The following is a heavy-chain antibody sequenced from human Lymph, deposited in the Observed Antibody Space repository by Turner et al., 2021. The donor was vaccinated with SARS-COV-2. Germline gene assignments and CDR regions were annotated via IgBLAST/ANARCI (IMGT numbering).Heavy chain of an antibody. CDR2: INHSGST. CDR1: GGSFSGSY. V-gene: IGHV4-34*01. J-gene: IGHJ2*01. Sequence: QVPLQQWGAGLLKPSETLSLTCAVYGGSFSGSYWSWIRQPPGKGLEWIGEINHSGSTNYNPSLKSRVTISVDTSKKQFSLKLSSVTAADTAVYYCARVWGRWWYFDLWGRGTLVTVSS. D-gene: IGHD7-27*01. CDR3: ARVWGRWWYFDL.